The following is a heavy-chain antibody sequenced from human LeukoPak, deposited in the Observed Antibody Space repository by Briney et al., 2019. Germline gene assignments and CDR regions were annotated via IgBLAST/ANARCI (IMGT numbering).Heavy chain of an antibody. D-gene: IGHD5-18*01. Sequence: ASVKVSCEASGYTFTSFDISWVRQAPGQGLEWMGWISVYNGDTNYAQKLQDRVTITRDTSASTAYMELSSLRSEDTAVYYCARDLSYLDAFDIWGQGTMVTVSS. CDR1: GYTFTSFD. CDR2: ISVYNGDT. J-gene: IGHJ3*02. CDR3: ARDLSYLDAFDI. V-gene: IGHV1-18*01.